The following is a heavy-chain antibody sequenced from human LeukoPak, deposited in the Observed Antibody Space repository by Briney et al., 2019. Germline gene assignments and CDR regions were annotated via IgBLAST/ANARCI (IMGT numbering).Heavy chain of an antibody. D-gene: IGHD3-10*01. CDR2: ISSSSGYI. Sequence: GGSLRLSCVASGFSFSSYSMNWVRQAPGKGLEWVSHISSSSGYIYYADSVKGRFTISRDNAKNSLYLQMNSLRAEDTAVYYCARYYGSGSPPSDYWGQGTLVTVSS. V-gene: IGHV3-21*01. CDR3: ARYYGSGSPPSDY. CDR1: GFSFSSYS. J-gene: IGHJ4*02.